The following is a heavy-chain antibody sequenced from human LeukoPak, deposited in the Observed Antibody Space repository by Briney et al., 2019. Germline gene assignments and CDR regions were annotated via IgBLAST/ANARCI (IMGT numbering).Heavy chain of an antibody. J-gene: IGHJ3*02. CDR3: ERGTRASFFDI. CDR2: ISAYNGNT. Sequence: ASVKVSCKPSGYALTSYGISWVRQAPGQGLEWMGWISAYNGNTNYAQKFQGRVAMTTDRSRTTAFIEVTSLTYDDTAVYYCERGTRASFFDIWGQGTMVTVSS. CDR1: GYALTSYG. V-gene: IGHV1-18*01.